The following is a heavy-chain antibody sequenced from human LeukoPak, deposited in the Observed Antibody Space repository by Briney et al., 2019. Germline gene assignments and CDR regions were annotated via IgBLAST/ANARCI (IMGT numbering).Heavy chain of an antibody. CDR2: IRYDGSER. J-gene: IGHJ4*02. CDR1: GFTFSSYA. CDR3: AKRGSAWDLDY. D-gene: IGHD6-19*01. V-gene: IGHV3-30*02. Sequence: GGSLRLSCAAPGFTFSSYAMHWVRQAPGKGLEWVAVIRYDGSERYYADSVKGRFTISRDDSKNTLYLQMNALRTEDTAVYYCAKRGSAWDLDYWGQGTLVTVPS.